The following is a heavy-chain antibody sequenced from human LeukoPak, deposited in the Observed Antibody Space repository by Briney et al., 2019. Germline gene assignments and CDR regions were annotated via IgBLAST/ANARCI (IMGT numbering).Heavy chain of an antibody. Sequence: SETLSLTCTVSGGSISSYYWSWIRQPPGKGLEWIGSIYYSGSTYYNPSLKSRVTISVDTSKNQFSLKLSSVTAADTAVYYCARHPRGFDPWGQGTLVTVSS. CDR3: ARHPRGFDP. V-gene: IGHV4-39*01. J-gene: IGHJ5*02. CDR1: GGSISSYY. CDR2: IYYSGST.